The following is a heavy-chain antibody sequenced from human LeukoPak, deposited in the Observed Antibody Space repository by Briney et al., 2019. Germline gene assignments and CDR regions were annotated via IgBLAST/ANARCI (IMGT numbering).Heavy chain of an antibody. CDR1: GGSFSGYY. CDR3: ARTLGYCSGVSCPFDY. CDR2: INHSGST. D-gene: IGHD2-15*01. Sequence: SETLSLTCAVYGGSFSGYYWSWIRQPPGKGLEWIGEINHSGSTNYNPSLKSRVTISVDTSKNQFSLKLSSVTAADTAVYYCARTLGYCSGVSCPFDYWGQGTLVTVSS. V-gene: IGHV4-34*01. J-gene: IGHJ4*02.